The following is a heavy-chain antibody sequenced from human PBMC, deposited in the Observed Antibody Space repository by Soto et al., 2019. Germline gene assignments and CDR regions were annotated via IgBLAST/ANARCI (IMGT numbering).Heavy chain of an antibody. Sequence: EVLLLESGGDLIQPGGSLRLSFAASGFTFSSNSFTWVRQAPGKGLEYVSGISIGGDKTWHADSVKGRFTVSRDNSKNTVYLQMNSLRVDDTAVYYCAKWDCYGDHWGQGTLVTVSS. D-gene: IGHD2-21*01. CDR1: GFTFSSNS. V-gene: IGHV3-23*01. CDR3: AKWDCYGDH. J-gene: IGHJ5*02. CDR2: ISIGGDKT.